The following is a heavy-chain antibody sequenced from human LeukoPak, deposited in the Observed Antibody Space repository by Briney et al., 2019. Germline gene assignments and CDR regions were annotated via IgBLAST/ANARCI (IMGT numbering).Heavy chain of an antibody. CDR3: ARRTIAAAGTSSAFDI. CDR2: IYPGDFDT. CDR1: GYSFTSYW. V-gene: IGHV5-51*01. D-gene: IGHD6-13*01. Sequence: GESLKISCKGSGYSFTSYWIGWGRQMPGKGLEWMGIIYPGDFDTRYSPSFQGQVTISADKSISTAYLQWSSLKASDTAMYYCARRTIAAAGTSSAFDIWGQGTMVTVSS. J-gene: IGHJ3*02.